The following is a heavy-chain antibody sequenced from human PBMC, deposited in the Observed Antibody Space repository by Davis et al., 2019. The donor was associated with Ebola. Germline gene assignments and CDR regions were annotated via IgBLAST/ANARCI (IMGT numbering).Heavy chain of an antibody. D-gene: IGHD3-10*01. CDR3: ARVNPWFREIDY. CDR2: IYYSGST. CDR1: GGSISSYY. J-gene: IGHJ4*02. Sequence: SETLSLTCTVSGGSISSYYWSWIRQPPGKGLEWIGYIYYSGSTNYNPSLKSRVTISVDTSKNQFSLKLSSVTAADTAVDYCARVNPWFREIDYWGQGTLVTVSS. V-gene: IGHV4-59*01.